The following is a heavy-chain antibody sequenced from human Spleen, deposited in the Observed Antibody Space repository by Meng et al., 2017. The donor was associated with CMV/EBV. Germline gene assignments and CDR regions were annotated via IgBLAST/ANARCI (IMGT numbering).Heavy chain of an antibody. Sequence: YWIGWVRQMPGKGLEWMGIIYPGDSDSRYSPSFQGQVTISVDKSISTAYLHWSSLKASDTAMYYCARHPSYYDSSGYYFIGPPFDYWGQGTLVTVSS. J-gene: IGHJ4*02. CDR1: YW. D-gene: IGHD3-22*01. CDR3: ARHPSYYDSSGYYFIGPPFDY. V-gene: IGHV5-51*01. CDR2: IYPGDSDS.